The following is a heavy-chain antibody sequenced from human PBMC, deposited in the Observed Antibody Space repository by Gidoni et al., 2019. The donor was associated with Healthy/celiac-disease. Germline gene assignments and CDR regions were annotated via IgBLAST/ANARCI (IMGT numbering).Heavy chain of an antibody. CDR1: GSTFSSYS. V-gene: IGHV3-21*01. Sequence: EVQLVESGGGLVKPGGSLRRSCAAAGSTFSSYSMNWVRQAPGKGLELVSSISSSSSYIYYADSVKGRFTISRDNAKNSLYLQMNSLRAEDTAVYYCARVPNWNDEDYWGQGTLVTVSS. CDR3: ARVPNWNDEDY. J-gene: IGHJ4*02. D-gene: IGHD1-20*01. CDR2: ISSSSSYI.